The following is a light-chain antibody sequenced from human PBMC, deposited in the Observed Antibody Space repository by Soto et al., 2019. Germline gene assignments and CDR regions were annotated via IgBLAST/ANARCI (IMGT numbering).Light chain of an antibody. Sequence: DIVMTQSPDSLAVSLGERATINCKSSKSLLYSSNNKNYLAWFQQKPGQPPNLLIYWASIRESRVTDRFSGSLTGTDFYLPTSSLKAEDVSVYYCQPYYDTPLTYGSRTKVDIK. CDR3: QPYYDTPLT. CDR1: KSLLYSSNNKNY. V-gene: IGKV4-1*01. J-gene: IGKJ3*01. CDR2: WAS.